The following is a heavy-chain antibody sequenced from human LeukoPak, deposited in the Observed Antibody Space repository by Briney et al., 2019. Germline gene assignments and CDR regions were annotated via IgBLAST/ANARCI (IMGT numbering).Heavy chain of an antibody. J-gene: IGHJ4*02. CDR1: GYTFTGYF. CDR3: AREFNNNWPFDY. D-gene: IGHD1-1*01. Sequence: ASVKVSCKASGYTFTGYFMHWVRQAPGQGPEWMGRINPNSGGTDYAQKFQGRVTMTRDTSINTAYMELSRLRSADTAVYYCAREFNNNWPFDYWGQGTLVTVSS. V-gene: IGHV1-2*06. CDR2: INPNSGGT.